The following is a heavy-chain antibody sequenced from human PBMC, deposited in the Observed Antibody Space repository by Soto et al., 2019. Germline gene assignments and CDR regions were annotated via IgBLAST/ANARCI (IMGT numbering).Heavy chain of an antibody. D-gene: IGHD6-13*01. V-gene: IGHV1-69*06. CDR2: IIPIFGTA. J-gene: IGHJ4*02. Sequence: SVKVSCKASGGTFSSYAISWGRQAPGQGLEWMGGIIPIFGTANYGQKFQGRVTITADNSTSTAYMELSSMRSEDTPVYYCARARIAADPDYWGQGTLVTVSS. CDR3: ARARIAADPDY. CDR1: GGTFSSYA.